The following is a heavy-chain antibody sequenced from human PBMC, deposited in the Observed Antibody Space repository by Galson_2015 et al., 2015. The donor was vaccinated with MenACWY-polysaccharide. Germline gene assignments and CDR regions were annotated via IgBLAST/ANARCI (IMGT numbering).Heavy chain of an antibody. J-gene: IGHJ4*02. CDR1: GFTFSSYT. CDR2: ISSGSSTI. Sequence: SLRLSCAASGFTFSSYTMNWVRQAPGKGLEWLSYISSGSSTIYYADSVKGRFTISRDNAKNSLYLQINSLRAEDTAVYYCARGRLDSWGQGTLVTVSS. V-gene: IGHV3-48*01. CDR3: ARGRLDS.